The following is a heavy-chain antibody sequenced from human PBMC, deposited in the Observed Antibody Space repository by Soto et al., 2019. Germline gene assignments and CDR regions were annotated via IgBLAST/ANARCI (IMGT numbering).Heavy chain of an antibody. V-gene: IGHV3-21*01. CDR3: ARGGASKSGHLWYFDL. Sequence: ESGGGLVKPGGSLRLSCTASGFTFDSYTMNWLRQAPGRGLEWVSSISATTTYKYYADSVEGRFTISRDNAKNSLYLQTNSLGVEDTAVYYCARGGASKSGHLWYFDLWGRGTLVTVSS. D-gene: IGHD2-8*02. CDR2: ISATTTYK. CDR1: GFTFDSYT. J-gene: IGHJ2*01.